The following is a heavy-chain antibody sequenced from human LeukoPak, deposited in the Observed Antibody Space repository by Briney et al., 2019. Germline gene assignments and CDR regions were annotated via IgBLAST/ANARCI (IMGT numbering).Heavy chain of an antibody. Sequence: ASETLSLTCAVYGGSFSGYYWSWIRQPPGKGLEWIGEINHSGSTNYNPSLKSRVTISVDTSKNQFSLKLSSVTAADTAVYYCARLGWGSRLWLDYWGQGTLVTVSS. CDR3: ARLGWGSRLWLDY. CDR1: GGSFSGYY. CDR2: INHSGST. D-gene: IGHD5-18*01. J-gene: IGHJ4*02. V-gene: IGHV4-34*01.